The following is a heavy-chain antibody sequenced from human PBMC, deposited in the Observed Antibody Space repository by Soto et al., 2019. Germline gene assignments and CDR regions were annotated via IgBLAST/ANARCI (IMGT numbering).Heavy chain of an antibody. D-gene: IGHD3-22*01. CDR3: AKDRPKLVVIHYFDN. V-gene: IGHV3-30*18. J-gene: IGHJ4*02. CDR2: ISYDGSNK. CDR1: GFTFSSYG. Sequence: QVQLVESGGGVVQPGRSLRLSCVASGFTFSSYGMHWVRQAPGKGLEWVAVISYDGSNKYYADSVKGRFTTSRDNSKNTLYLQMNSLRTEDTAVYYCAKDRPKLVVIHYFDNWGQGTLVTVSS.